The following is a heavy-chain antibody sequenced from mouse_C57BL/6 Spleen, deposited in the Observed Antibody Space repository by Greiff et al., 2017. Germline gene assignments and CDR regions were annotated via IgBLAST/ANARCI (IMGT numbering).Heavy chain of an antibody. J-gene: IGHJ4*01. CDR1: GFSFNTYA. V-gene: IGHV10-1*01. CDR3: VRHPIYYDYDEEGYYAMDY. CDR2: IRSKSNNYAT. Sequence: EVKLLESGGGLVQPKGSLKLSCAASGFSFNTYAMNWVRQAPGKGLEWVARIRSKSNNYATYYADSVKDRFTISRDDSESMLYLQMNNLKTEDTAMYYCVRHPIYYDYDEEGYYAMDYWGQGTSVTVSS. D-gene: IGHD2-4*01.